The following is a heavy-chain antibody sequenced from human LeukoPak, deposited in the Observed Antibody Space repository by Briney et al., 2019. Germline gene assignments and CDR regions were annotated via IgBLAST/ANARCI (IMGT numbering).Heavy chain of an antibody. J-gene: IGHJ4*02. Sequence: SETLSLTCAVYGGSFSGYYWSWIRQPPGNGLEWIGEINHSGSTNYNPSLKSRVTISVDTSKNQFSLKLSSVTAADTAVYYCARSFFQYSSYWGQGTLVTVSS. CDR3: ARSFFQYSSY. V-gene: IGHV4-34*01. CDR1: GGSFSGYY. CDR2: INHSGST. D-gene: IGHD6-6*01.